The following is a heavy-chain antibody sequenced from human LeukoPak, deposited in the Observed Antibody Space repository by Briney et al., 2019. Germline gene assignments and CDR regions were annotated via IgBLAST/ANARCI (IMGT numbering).Heavy chain of an antibody. J-gene: IGHJ4*02. Sequence: GGSLRLSCAASGFTFSTFGTTWVRQAPGKGLEWVSGISGSDRSIYYADSVKGRFTISRDNAKNTLYLQMNSLRAEDTAVYYCARASGDWGQGTLVTVSS. CDR2: ISGSDRSI. V-gene: IGHV3-23*01. CDR3: ARASGD. D-gene: IGHD3-10*01. CDR1: GFTFSTFG.